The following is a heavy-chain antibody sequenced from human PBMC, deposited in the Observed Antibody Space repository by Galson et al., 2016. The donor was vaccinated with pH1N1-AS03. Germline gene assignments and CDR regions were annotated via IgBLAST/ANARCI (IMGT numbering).Heavy chain of an antibody. J-gene: IGHJ4*02. V-gene: IGHV1-46*01. CDR1: GYTLTRYY. CDR3: ARRYYFDY. CDR2: IDPSGGPT. D-gene: IGHD3-16*02. Sequence: SVKVSCKASGYTLTRYYMHWVRQAPGQGLEWMGIIDPSGGPTTYAPKFQGRITITTDTSTSTVYMEQVSLRSEDTAVYYCARRYYFDYWGQGTLVTVSS.